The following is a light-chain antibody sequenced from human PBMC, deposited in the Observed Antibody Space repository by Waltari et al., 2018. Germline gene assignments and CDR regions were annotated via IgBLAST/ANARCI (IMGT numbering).Light chain of an antibody. CDR2: VTSDGSH. CDR1: SGHTTYA. J-gene: IGLJ3*02. CDR3: QAGGAGVGV. V-gene: IGLV4-69*01. Sequence: QLVLAQSTSASASLGASVKLSCTVTSGHTTYAIAWHQQQPGKGPRYLMRVTSDGSHIKGDGIPDRFSGSRSGADRYLIISSLQSEDEADYYCQAGGAGVGVFGGGTKLSVL.